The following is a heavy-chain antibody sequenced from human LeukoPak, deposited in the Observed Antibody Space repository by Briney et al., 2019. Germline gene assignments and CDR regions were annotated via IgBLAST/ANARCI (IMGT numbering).Heavy chain of an antibody. CDR2: ISGSGGST. Sequence: GGSLRLSCAASGFTFSSYGMSWVRQAPGKGLEWVSAISGSGGSTYYADSVKGRFTISRDNSKNTLYLQMNSLRAEDTAVYYCAKAGIGEHYYYYYYMGVWGKGTTVTISS. CDR1: GFTFSSYG. J-gene: IGHJ6*03. V-gene: IGHV3-23*01. CDR3: AKAGIGEHYYYYYYMGV. D-gene: IGHD2-15*01.